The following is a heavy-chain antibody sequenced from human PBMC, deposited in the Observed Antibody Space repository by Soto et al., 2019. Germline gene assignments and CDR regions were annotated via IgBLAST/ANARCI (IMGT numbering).Heavy chain of an antibody. Sequence: EVQLVESGGGLVQPGGSLRLSCAASGFTFSSYWMHWVRQAPGKGLVWVSRINSDGSSTFYADSVKGRFTISRDNAKNTLYLQMNSMRADDTAVYYCASYLLTPFDYWGQGTLVTVSS. J-gene: IGHJ4*02. V-gene: IGHV3-74*01. CDR2: INSDGSST. D-gene: IGHD7-27*01. CDR1: GFTFSSYW. CDR3: ASYLLTPFDY.